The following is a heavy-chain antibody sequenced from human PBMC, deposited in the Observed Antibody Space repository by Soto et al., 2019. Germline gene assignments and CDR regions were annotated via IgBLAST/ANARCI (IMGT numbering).Heavy chain of an antibody. CDR1: GGSISSSQW. V-gene: IGHV4-4*02. Sequence: PSESLSLTCAVSGGSISSSQWWGWVRQAPGKGLEWIGEIYHSGSTNYNPSLKSRITMSVDKSKNQFSVNLSSVTAADTAVYYCVRDADETAIVPAPWLVWGRGTMVTVSS. CDR2: IYHSGST. D-gene: IGHD2-21*02. CDR3: VRDADETAIVPAPWLV. J-gene: IGHJ6*02.